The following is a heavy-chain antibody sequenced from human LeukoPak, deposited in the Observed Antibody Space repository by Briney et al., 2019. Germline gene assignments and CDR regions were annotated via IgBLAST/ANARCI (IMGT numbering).Heavy chain of an antibody. CDR1: GFTFDDYA. CDR2: ISWNSGSI. V-gene: IGHV3-9*01. Sequence: GGSLRLSCAASGFTFDDYAMHWVRQAPGKGLEWVSGISWNSGSIGYADSVEGRFTISRDNAKNSLYLQMNSLRAEDTALYYCAKGALHDYFDYWGQGTLVTVSS. J-gene: IGHJ4*02. D-gene: IGHD4-11*01. CDR3: AKGALHDYFDY.